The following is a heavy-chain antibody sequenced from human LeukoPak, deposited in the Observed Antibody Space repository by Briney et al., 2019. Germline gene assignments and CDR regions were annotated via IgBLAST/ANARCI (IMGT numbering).Heavy chain of an antibody. CDR2: IRYDGSNK. CDR3: AKAHHSVVPAAIGGVDY. D-gene: IGHD2-2*02. Sequence: PGGSLRLSCAASGFTFSSYGMHWVRQAPGKGLEWVAFIRYDGSNKYYADSVKGRFTISRDNSKNTLYLQMNSLRAEDTAVYYCAKAHHSVVPAAIGGVDYWGQGTLVTVSS. V-gene: IGHV3-30*02. CDR1: GFTFSSYG. J-gene: IGHJ4*02.